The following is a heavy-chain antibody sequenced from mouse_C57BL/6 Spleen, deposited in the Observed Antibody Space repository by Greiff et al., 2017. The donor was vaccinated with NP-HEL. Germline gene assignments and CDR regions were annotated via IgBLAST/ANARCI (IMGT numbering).Heavy chain of an antibody. Sequence: QVQLQQPGAELVRPGTSVKLSCKASGYTFTSYWMHWVKQRPGQGLEWIGVIDPSDSYTNYNQKFKGKATLTVDTSSSTAYMQLSSLTSEDSAVYYCARRYDGAYAMDYWGQGTSVTVSS. CDR2: IDPSDSYT. D-gene: IGHD2-12*01. CDR1: GYTFTSYW. V-gene: IGHV1-59*01. J-gene: IGHJ4*01. CDR3: ARRYDGAYAMDY.